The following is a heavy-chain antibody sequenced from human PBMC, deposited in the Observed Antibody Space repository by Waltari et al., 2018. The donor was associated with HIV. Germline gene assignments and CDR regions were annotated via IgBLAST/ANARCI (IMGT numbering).Heavy chain of an antibody. J-gene: IGHJ5*02. D-gene: IGHD6-19*01. CDR3: ARVSLAGWFDP. Sequence: QVQLQESGPGLMKPSQTLSLTCTVSGGSISSGSYSWSWIRQPAGKGLEWIGRVYTSGTTNYNPSLKSRVTISVDTSKNQISLKMRSVTAADTAVYYCARVSLAGWFDPWGQGTLVTVSS. CDR1: GGSISSGSYS. CDR2: VYTSGTT. V-gene: IGHV4-61*02.